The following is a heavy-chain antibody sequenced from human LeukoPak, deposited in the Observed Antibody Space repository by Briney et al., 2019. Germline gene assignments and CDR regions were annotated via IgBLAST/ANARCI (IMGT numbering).Heavy chain of an antibody. V-gene: IGHV6-1*01. J-gene: IGHJ3*02. CDR2: TYRGSS. CDR3: ARGQYSAFDI. D-gene: IGHD2/OR15-2a*01. CDR1: GDSVSGNIVA. Sequence: SPTLSLTCAVSGDSVSGNIVAWNWIRQSPSRGLEWLGRTYRGSSYYAPSMKSRITISPDTSKNQFSLRLNSVTPEDTAVYYCARGQYSAFDIWGQGTLVTVS.